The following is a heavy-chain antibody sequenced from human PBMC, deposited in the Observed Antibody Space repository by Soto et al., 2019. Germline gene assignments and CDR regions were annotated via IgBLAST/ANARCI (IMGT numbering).Heavy chain of an antibody. D-gene: IGHD2-21*02. CDR2: ISAYNGNT. V-gene: IGHV1-18*01. CDR3: ASNVVLTDIQFPEFYGMAV. Sequence: ASVKVSCKASGYTFTSYGISWVRQAPLQVLEWMVCISAYNGNTNYAQKLQGRVTMTTDTSTSTAYMELRSLRSEDTAVHYCASNVVLTDIQFPEFYGMAVWAPGTTVTLSS. J-gene: IGHJ6*01. CDR1: GYTFTSYG.